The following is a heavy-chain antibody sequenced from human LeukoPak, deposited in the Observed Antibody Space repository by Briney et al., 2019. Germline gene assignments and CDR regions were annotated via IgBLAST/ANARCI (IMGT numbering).Heavy chain of an antibody. D-gene: IGHD4-17*01. J-gene: IGHJ4*02. CDR3: ARGSTFYGDYGYVDY. Sequence: GGSLRLSCVASGFTFSDYGMHWVRQAPGKGLEWVAVLSYDVGKKYYADSVKGRFTISRDNFKNTLDLQMNSLRPEDTAVYYCARGSTFYGDYGYVDYWGQGTLVTVSS. V-gene: IGHV3-30-3*01. CDR1: GFTFSDYG. CDR2: LSYDVGKK.